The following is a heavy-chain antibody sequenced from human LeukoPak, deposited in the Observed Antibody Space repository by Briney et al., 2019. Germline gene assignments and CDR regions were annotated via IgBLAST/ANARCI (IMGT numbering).Heavy chain of an antibody. Sequence: GGSLRLSCAASGFTFSSYSMNWVRQAPRKGLEWVSYISSSSSTIYYADSVKGRFTISRDNAKNPLYLQMNSLRAEDTAVYYCARANPSYYFDYWGQGTLVTVSS. CDR1: GFTFSSYS. V-gene: IGHV3-48*04. CDR2: ISSSSSTI. J-gene: IGHJ4*02. CDR3: ARANPSYYFDY.